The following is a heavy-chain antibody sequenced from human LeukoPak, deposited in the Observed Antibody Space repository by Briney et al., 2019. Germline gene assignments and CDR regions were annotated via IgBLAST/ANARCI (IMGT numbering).Heavy chain of an antibody. J-gene: IGHJ4*02. V-gene: IGHV1-2*02. D-gene: IGHD3-9*01. CDR3: ARGFDILTAHWVDY. CDR1: GYTFTGYY. Sequence: ASVKVSCKASGYTFTGYYIHWVRQAPGQGLEWMGWINPNSGGTNYAQKFQGGVTMTRDTSISTAYMELSRLTSDDTAVYYCARGFDILTAHWVDYWGQGTLVTVSS. CDR2: INPNSGGT.